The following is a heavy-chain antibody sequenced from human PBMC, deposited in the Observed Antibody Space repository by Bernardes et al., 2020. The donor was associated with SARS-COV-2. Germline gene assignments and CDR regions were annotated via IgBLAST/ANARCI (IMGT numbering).Heavy chain of an antibody. CDR2: IWYDGSNK. Sequence: GGSLRLSCAASGFTFSSYGMHWVRQAPGKGLEWVAVIWYDGSNKYYADSVKGRFTISRDNSKNTLYLQMNSLRAEDTAVYYCARDFSDYGDSHYYYYYYGMDVWGQGTMVTVSS. CDR3: ARDFSDYGDSHYYYYYYGMDV. V-gene: IGHV3-33*01. J-gene: IGHJ6*02. D-gene: IGHD4-17*01. CDR1: GFTFSSYG.